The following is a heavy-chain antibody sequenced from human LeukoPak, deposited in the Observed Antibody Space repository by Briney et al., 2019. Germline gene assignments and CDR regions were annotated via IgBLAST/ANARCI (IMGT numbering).Heavy chain of an antibody. V-gene: IGHV4-39*07. CDR2: IYYSGST. Sequence: SETLSLTCTVSGGSISNSRDYWAWIRQPPGKGLEWIANIYYSGSTYYSPSLKSRVTISVDTSKNQFSLKLSSVTAADTAVYYCARERRIAARPFDYWGQGTLVTVSS. CDR3: ARERRIAARPFDY. D-gene: IGHD6-6*01. J-gene: IGHJ4*02. CDR1: GGSISNSRDY.